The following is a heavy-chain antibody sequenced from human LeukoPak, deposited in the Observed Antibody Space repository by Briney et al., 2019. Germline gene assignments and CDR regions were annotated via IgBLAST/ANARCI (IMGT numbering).Heavy chain of an antibody. V-gene: IGHV3-21*01. Sequence: GGSLRLSCAASGFTFSTCNMNWVHQAPGKGLEWVSSISSSSSYIYYADSVKGRFTISRDNAKNSLYLQMNSLRAEDTALYYCARDRSDYYPDAFDIWGQGTMVTVSS. D-gene: IGHD3-3*01. CDR2: ISSSSSYI. CDR1: GFTFSTCN. CDR3: ARDRSDYYPDAFDI. J-gene: IGHJ3*02.